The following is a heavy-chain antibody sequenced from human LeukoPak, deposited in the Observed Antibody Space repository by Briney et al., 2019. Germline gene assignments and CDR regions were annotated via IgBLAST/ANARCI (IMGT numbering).Heavy chain of an antibody. CDR2: IKTDGSEQ. J-gene: IGHJ4*02. CDR1: GFLFRTYW. CDR3: ARGANPDDF. V-gene: IGHV3-7*01. Sequence: GGSLRLSCAASGFLFRTYWMTWVRQAPGKGLEWVANIKTDGSEQHYLDSVKGRFHISRDNANNSLSLQMNSLRAEDTAVYYCARGANPDDFWGQGTLVTLSS.